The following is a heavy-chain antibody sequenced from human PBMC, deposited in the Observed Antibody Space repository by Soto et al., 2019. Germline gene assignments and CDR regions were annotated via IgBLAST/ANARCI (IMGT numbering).Heavy chain of an antibody. CDR3: ARESKGWYYYGMDV. J-gene: IGHJ6*02. V-gene: IGHV4-34*01. Sequence: PSETLSLTCAVYGGSFSGYYWSWIRQPPGKGLEWIGEINHSGSTNYNPSLKSRVTISVDTSKNQFSLKLSSVTAADTAVYYCARESKGWYYYGMDVWGQGTTVTVSS. CDR2: INHSGST. CDR1: GGSFSGYY. D-gene: IGHD6-19*01.